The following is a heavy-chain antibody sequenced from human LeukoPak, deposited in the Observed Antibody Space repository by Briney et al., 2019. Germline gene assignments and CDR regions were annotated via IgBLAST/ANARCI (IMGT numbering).Heavy chain of an antibody. Sequence: ASVKVSCKASGYTFTGYYMHWVRQAPGQGLEWMGWINPNSGGTNYAQKFQGRVTMTRDTSISTAYMELSRLRSDDTAVYYCAGERGGGAASDIAVAAHFDYWGQGTLVTVSS. D-gene: IGHD6-19*01. J-gene: IGHJ4*02. CDR1: GYTFTGYY. CDR3: AGERGGGAASDIAVAAHFDY. CDR2: INPNSGGT. V-gene: IGHV1-2*02.